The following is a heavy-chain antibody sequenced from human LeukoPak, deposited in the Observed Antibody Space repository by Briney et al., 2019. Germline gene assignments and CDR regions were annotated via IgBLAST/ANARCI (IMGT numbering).Heavy chain of an antibody. V-gene: IGHV3-7*01. CDR2: IKQDGSEK. CDR3: SRDSAGNDY. D-gene: IGHD6-13*01. CDR1: GFTFSTYW. J-gene: IGHJ4*02. Sequence: GGSLRLSCAASGFTFSTYWMRWVRQAPGKALEWVANIKQDGSEKYYVDSVKGRFTISRDNAKNSLYLQMNSLRAEDTAMYYCSRDSAGNDYWGQGTLVTVSS.